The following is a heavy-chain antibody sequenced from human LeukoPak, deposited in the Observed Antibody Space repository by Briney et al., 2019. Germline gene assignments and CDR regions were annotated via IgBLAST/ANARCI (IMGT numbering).Heavy chain of an antibody. CDR2: IRYDGSNK. CDR1: GFTFSSYS. J-gene: IGHJ4*02. D-gene: IGHD3-22*01. Sequence: GGSLRLSCAASGFTFSSYSMHWVRQAPGKGLEWVAFIRYDGSNKYYADSVKGRFTISRDNSKNTLYLQMNSLRAEDTAVYYCAKLGSSGYYGPNFDYWGQGTLVTVSS. V-gene: IGHV3-30*02. CDR3: AKLGSSGYYGPNFDY.